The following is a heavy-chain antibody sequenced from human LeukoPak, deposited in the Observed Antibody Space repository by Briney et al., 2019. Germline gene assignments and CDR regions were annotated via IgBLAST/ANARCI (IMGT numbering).Heavy chain of an antibody. CDR2: IYHSGST. J-gene: IGHJ6*03. CDR3: ARVGYSSSWYAYYYYYMDV. Sequence: SETLSLICTVSGYSISSAYYWGWIRQPPGKGLEWIGSIYHSGSTYYNPSLKSRVTISVDTSKNQFSLKLSSVTAADTAVYYCARVGYSSSWYAYYYYYMDVWGKGTTVTVSS. D-gene: IGHD6-13*01. CDR1: GYSISSAYY. V-gene: IGHV4-38-2*02.